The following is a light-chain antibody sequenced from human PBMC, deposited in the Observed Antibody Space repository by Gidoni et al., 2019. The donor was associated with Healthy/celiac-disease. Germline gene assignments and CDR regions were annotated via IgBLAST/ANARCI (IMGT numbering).Light chain of an antibody. Sequence: SYVLTQPPSVSVAPRTTPIITCGGNHIGGTSVHWYHQKPGQAPVLVIYYDIDRPSGIPERFSGSNSGNTATLTISWVEAEDEADCYCQVWDTTSDHVVFGGGTTLTVL. J-gene: IGLJ2*01. V-gene: IGLV3-21*04. CDR3: QVWDTTSDHVV. CDR2: YDI. CDR1: HIGGTS.